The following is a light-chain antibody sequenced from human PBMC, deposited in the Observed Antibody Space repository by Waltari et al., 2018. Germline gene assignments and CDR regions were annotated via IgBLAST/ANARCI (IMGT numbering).Light chain of an antibody. V-gene: IGLV1-40*01. Sequence: QSVLTQPPSVSGAPGQRVSISCTGSSPNIGEDYHVPWYQQVPGAAPKLLIYKDNSRPSGVPDRFSGSKSGTSASLAITGLQADDEAYYYCQSYDSTLSGHVIFGGGTKLTVL. J-gene: IGLJ2*01. CDR1: SPNIGEDYH. CDR3: QSYDSTLSGHVI. CDR2: KDN.